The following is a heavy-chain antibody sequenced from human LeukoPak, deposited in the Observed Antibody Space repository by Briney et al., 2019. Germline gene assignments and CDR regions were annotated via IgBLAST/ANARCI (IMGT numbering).Heavy chain of an antibody. J-gene: IGHJ4*02. V-gene: IGHV4-34*01. D-gene: IGHD5-24*01. CDR1: GGSFSGYY. Sequence: SETLSLTCAVYGGSFSGYYWSWIRQPPGKGLEWIGEINHSGSTNYNPSLKSRVTISVDTSKNQFSLKLSSVTAADTAVYYCARHDGYSLFDYWGQGTLVTVSS. CDR2: INHSGST. CDR3: ARHDGYSLFDY.